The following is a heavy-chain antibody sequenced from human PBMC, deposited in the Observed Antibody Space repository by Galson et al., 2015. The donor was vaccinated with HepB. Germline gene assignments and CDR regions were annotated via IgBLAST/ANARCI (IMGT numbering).Heavy chain of an antibody. CDR1: GYGFTSYW. CDR2: INPGDSDT. V-gene: IGHV5-51*01. Sequence: QSGAEVKKPGESLKISCKGSGYGFTSYWIAWVRQMPGKGLEWMGIINPGDSDTIYSPSFQGQVTISADKSISTAYLQWGSLKASDTATYYCASPTSLGSFTGAFDIWGQGTMVTVSS. J-gene: IGHJ3*02. CDR3: ASPTSLGSFTGAFDI. D-gene: IGHD1-26*01.